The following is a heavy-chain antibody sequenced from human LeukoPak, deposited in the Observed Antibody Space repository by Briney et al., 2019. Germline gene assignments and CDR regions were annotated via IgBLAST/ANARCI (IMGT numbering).Heavy chain of an antibody. J-gene: IGHJ4*02. CDR3: ARAGSGYSFDN. Sequence: SETLSLTCTVSGGDISSYHWGWIPPPPGEGLDWIGYISNRGSTNNNPSLKSRLTMSIDTSKNQFSLRLNSVTAADTAVYYCARAGSGYSFDNWGQGKLVTVSS. CDR1: GGDISSYH. CDR2: ISNRGST. D-gene: IGHD3-22*01. V-gene: IGHV4-59*01.